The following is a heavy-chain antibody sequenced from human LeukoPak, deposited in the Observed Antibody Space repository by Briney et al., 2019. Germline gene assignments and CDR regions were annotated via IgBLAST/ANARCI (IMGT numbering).Heavy chain of an antibody. Sequence: SQTLSLTCTVSGGSISSGGYYWSWIRQRPGKGLEWIGYIYYSGSTYYNPSLKSRVTISVDTSKNQFSLKQSSVTAADTAVYYCAREGGDDSSGYPIDYWGQGTLVTVSS. V-gene: IGHV4-31*03. D-gene: IGHD3-22*01. CDR2: IYYSGST. J-gene: IGHJ4*02. CDR3: AREGGDDSSGYPIDY. CDR1: GGSISSGGYY.